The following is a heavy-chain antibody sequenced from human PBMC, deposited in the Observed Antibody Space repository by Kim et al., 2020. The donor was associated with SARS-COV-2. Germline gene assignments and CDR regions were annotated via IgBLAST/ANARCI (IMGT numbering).Heavy chain of an antibody. J-gene: IGHJ4*02. V-gene: IGHV4-39*07. D-gene: IGHD6-13*01. Sequence: TSRVTKSVDTSKNQFSLKLSSVTAADTAVYYCARDVLSIAAAGTRGLLDYWGQGTLVTVSS. CDR3: ARDVLSIAAAGTRGLLDY.